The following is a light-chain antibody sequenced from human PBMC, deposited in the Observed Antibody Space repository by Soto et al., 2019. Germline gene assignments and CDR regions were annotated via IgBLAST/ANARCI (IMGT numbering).Light chain of an antibody. V-gene: IGKV1-12*01. Sequence: IQMTQSPSSVSASVGDRVTITCRASQDISSLLAWYQHKPGKAPKLLIYAATTLQSGVPSRFSGSESGTEFTLTISSLQPDDFATYYCQQADTFPFTFGPGTTVDMK. CDR3: QQADTFPFT. CDR2: AAT. J-gene: IGKJ3*01. CDR1: QDISSL.